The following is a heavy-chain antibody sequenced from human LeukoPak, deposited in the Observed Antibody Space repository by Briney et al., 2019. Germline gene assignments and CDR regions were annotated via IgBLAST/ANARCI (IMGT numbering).Heavy chain of an antibody. CDR2: ISSSSSYI. CDR3: ARDFPDIVVVPAAISI. V-gene: IGHV3-21*01. Sequence: PGGSLRPSCAASGFTFSSYSMNRVRQAPGKGLEWVSSISSSSSYIYYADSVKGRFTISRDNAKNSLYLQMNSLRAEDTAVYYCARDFPDIVVVPAAISIWGQGTLVTVSS. CDR1: GFTFSSYS. D-gene: IGHD2-2*01. J-gene: IGHJ4*02.